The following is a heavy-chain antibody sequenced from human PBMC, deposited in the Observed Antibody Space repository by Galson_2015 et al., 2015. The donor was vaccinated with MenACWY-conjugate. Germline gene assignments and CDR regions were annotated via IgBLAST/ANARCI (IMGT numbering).Heavy chain of an antibody. CDR1: GASISSGDHW. CDR2: IHYSETT. CDR3: ARLPRGINLILEGS. V-gene: IGHV4-39*01. Sequence: LSLTCTVSGASISSGDHWWARLRPPPGQGLEWIASIHYSETTHYSPSLKSRVSIFVDKSNSQFSLRLSSVSAADTAVYYCARLPRGINLILEGSWGQGILVTVSS. D-gene: IGHD3-22*01. J-gene: IGHJ5*02.